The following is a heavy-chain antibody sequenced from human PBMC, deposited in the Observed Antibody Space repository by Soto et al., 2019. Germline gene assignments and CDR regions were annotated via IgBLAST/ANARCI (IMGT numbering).Heavy chain of an antibody. J-gene: IGHJ3*02. V-gene: IGHV4-4*02. CDR2: IYHSGST. CDR1: GGSISSSHG. CDR3: ARFMVAGSANAFDI. D-gene: IGHD6-19*01. Sequence: SETLSLTCAVSGGSISSSHGWSWVRQPPGKGLEWIGEIYHSGSTNYNPSLKSRVTISVDKSKNQFSLKLSSVTAADTAVFYCARFMVAGSANAFDIWGQGTMVTVSS.